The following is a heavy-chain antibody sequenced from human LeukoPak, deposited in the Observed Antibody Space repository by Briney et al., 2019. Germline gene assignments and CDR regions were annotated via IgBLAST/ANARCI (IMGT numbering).Heavy chain of an antibody. J-gene: IGHJ4*02. Sequence: ASVKVSCKASGYTFTSYGISWVRQAPGQGLEWMGWINPNSGGTNCAQKFQGRVTMTRDTSISTAYMELSRLRSDDTAVYYCARGRLGRGLDYWGQGTLATVSS. CDR2: INPNSGGT. CDR3: ARGRLGRGLDY. D-gene: IGHD3-16*01. CDR1: GYTFTSYG. V-gene: IGHV1-2*02.